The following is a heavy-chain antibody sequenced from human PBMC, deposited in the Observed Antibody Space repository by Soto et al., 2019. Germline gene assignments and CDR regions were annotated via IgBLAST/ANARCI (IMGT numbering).Heavy chain of an antibody. V-gene: IGHV4-34*01. CDR3: ARDRDGYNYENWFDT. Sequence: SSETLSLTCAVYGGSFSGYYWSWIRQPPGKGLEWIGEINHSGSTNYNPSLKSRVTISVDTSKNQFSLKLSSVAAADTAVYYCARDRDGYNYENWFDTWGPGTLVTVYS. J-gene: IGHJ5*02. CDR2: INHSGST. D-gene: IGHD5-12*01. CDR1: GGSFSGYY.